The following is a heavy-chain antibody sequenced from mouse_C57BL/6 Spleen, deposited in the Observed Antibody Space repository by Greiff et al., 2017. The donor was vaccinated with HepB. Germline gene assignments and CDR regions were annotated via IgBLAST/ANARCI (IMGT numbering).Heavy chain of an antibody. V-gene: IGHV5-4*01. J-gene: IGHJ2*01. D-gene: IGHD1-1*01. CDR3: ARPVVAMAFDY. CDR2: ISDGGSYT. Sequence: EVQGVESGGGLVKPGGSLKLSCAASGFTFSSYAMSWVRQTPEKRLEWVATISDGGSYTYYPDNVKGRFTISRDNAKNNLYLQMSHLKSEDTAMYYCARPVVAMAFDYWGQGTTLTVSS. CDR1: GFTFSSYA.